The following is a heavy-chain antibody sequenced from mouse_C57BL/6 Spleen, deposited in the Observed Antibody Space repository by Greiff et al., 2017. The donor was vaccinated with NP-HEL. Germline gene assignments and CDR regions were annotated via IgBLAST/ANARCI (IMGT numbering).Heavy chain of an antibody. Sequence: EVQLVESGPVLVKPGASVKMSCKASGYTFTDYYMNWVKQSHGKSLEWIGVINPYNGGTSYNQKFKGKATLTVDKSSSTAYMELNSLTSEDSAVYYCARSDYGSSYGAMDYWGQGTSVTVSS. J-gene: IGHJ4*01. CDR3: ARSDYGSSYGAMDY. D-gene: IGHD1-1*01. V-gene: IGHV1-19*01. CDR1: GYTFTDYY. CDR2: INPYNGGT.